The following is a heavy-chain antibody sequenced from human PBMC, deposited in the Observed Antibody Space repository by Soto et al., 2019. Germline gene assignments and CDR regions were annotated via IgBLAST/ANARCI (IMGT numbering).Heavy chain of an antibody. CDR2: VSHDGRNT. D-gene: IGHD6-19*01. J-gene: IGHJ4*02. Sequence: VQLVESGGGVVQPGRSLRLSCAASGFTFSDYAMHWVRQAPGKGLELVAVVSHDGRNTHYADSVKGRLTISRASSKHTVSLAMTSRGAEDTAVYYCAEGGRQWLVTPDFNYWGQGALVPGSS. CDR3: AEGGRQWLVTPDFNY. V-gene: IGHV3-30*03. CDR1: GFTFSDYA.